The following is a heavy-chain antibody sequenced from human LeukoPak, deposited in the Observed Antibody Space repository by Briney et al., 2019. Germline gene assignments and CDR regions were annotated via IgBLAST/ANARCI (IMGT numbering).Heavy chain of an antibody. CDR1: GFIVSSNY. V-gene: IGHV3-53*01. Sequence: PGGSLRLSCAASGFIVSSNYMSWVRQAPGKGLEWVSIIYSAGNTYNLDSVKGRFTISRDNSKNTLYLQMNSLRAEDTAVYYCARTIVGSSYDAFDIWGQGTMVIVS. CDR3: ARTIVGSSYDAFDI. D-gene: IGHD1-26*01. CDR2: IYSAGNT. J-gene: IGHJ3*02.